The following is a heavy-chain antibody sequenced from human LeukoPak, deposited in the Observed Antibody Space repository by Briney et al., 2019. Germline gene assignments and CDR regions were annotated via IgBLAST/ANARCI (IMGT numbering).Heavy chain of an antibody. J-gene: IGHJ4*02. CDR1: GYSFTGYG. D-gene: IGHD3-22*01. Sequence: ASVKVSFKASGYSFTGYGISWVRQAPGQGLEWMGWISAYNGNTNYAQKLQGRVTMTTDTSTSTAYMDLRSLRSDDTAVYYCARDCDRSGYYCYWGQGTLVTVSS. CDR3: ARDCDRSGYYCY. CDR2: ISAYNGNT. V-gene: IGHV1-18*01.